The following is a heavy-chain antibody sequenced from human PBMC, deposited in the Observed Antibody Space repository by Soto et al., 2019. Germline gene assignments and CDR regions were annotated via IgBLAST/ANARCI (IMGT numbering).Heavy chain of an antibody. V-gene: IGHV4-39*01. CDR1: GGSISSSSYY. D-gene: IGHD3-22*01. CDR2: IYYSGST. CDR3: ARLSGHRGRYDSSGYYYGGMGPTDDY. Sequence: QLQLQESGPGLVKPSETLSLTCTVSGGSISSSSYYWGWIRQPPGKGLEWIGSIYYSGSTYYNPSLKSRVTISVDTSKNQFSLKLSSVTAADTAVYYCARLSGHRGRYDSSGYYYGGMGPTDDYWGQGTLVTVSS. J-gene: IGHJ4*02.